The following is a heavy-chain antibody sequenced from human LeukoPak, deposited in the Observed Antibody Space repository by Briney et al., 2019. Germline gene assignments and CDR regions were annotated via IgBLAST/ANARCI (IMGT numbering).Heavy chain of an antibody. J-gene: IGHJ4*02. CDR2: INHSGST. Sequence: PSETLSLTCAVYGGSFSGYYWSWIRQPPGKGLEWIGEINHSGSTNYNPSLKSRVTISVDTSKNQFSLKVSSVTATDTAMYYCAREQDLDYWGQGTLVTVSS. CDR3: AREQDLDY. V-gene: IGHV4-34*01. CDR1: GGSFSGYY.